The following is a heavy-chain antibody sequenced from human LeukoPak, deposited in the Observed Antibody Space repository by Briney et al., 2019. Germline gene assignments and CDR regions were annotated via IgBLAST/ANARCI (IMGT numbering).Heavy chain of an antibody. CDR3: ARALRGVVVITLNY. V-gene: IGHV1-2*02. CDR1: GYTFTGYY. D-gene: IGHD3-22*01. J-gene: IGHJ4*02. Sequence: GASVKVSCKASGYTFTGYYMHWVRQAPGQGLEWMGWINPNSGGTNYAQKFQGRVTMARDTSISTAYMELSRLRSDDTAVYYCARALRGVVVITLNYWGQGTLVTVSS. CDR2: INPNSGGT.